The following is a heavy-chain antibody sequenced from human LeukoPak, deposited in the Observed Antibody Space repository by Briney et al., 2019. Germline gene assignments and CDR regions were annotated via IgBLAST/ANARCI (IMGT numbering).Heavy chain of an antibody. D-gene: IGHD2-2*01. J-gene: IGHJ5*02. Sequence: GGSLRLSCAASGFTLSNYDMNWVRQAPGKGLEWVSSISTSSRYIYYKDSVRGRFTISRDDAKNSLYLEMNSLRAEDTAAYYCARADCSSSTCYLRRSWFDPWGQGTLVNVSS. CDR2: ISTSSRYI. CDR3: ARADCSSSTCYLRRSWFDP. V-gene: IGHV3-21*01. CDR1: GFTLSNYD.